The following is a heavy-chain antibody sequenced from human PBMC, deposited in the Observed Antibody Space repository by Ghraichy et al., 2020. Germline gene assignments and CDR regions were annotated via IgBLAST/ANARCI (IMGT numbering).Heavy chain of an antibody. CDR1: GFTFSSYA. CDR2: ISGSGGST. CDR3: AKDVWNADDYPVTFDY. V-gene: IGHV3-23*01. J-gene: IGHJ4*02. Sequence: GGSLRLSCAASGFTFSSYAMSWVRQAPGKGLEWVSAISGSGGSTYYADSVKGRFIISRDNSKNTLYLQMNSLRAEDTAVYYCAKDVWNADDYPVTFDYWGQGTLVTVSS. D-gene: IGHD4-11*01.